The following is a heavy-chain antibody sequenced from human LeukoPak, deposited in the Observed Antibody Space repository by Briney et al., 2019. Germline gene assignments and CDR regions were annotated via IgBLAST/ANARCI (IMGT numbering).Heavy chain of an antibody. J-gene: IGHJ4*02. CDR3: AKDGSPMGYCSNTSCYAGAYYFDY. Sequence: GRSLRLSCAASGFTFSSYGMHWVRQAPGKGLEWVAVISYDGSNKYYADSVKGRFTISRDNSKNTLYLQMNSLRAEDTAVYYCAKDGSPMGYCSNTSCYAGAYYFDYWGQGTLVTVSS. CDR1: GFTFSSYG. D-gene: IGHD2-2*01. V-gene: IGHV3-30*18. CDR2: ISYDGSNK.